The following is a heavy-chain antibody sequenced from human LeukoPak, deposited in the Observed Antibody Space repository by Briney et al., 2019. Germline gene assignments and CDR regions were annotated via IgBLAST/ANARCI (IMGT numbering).Heavy chain of an antibody. Sequence: GGSLRLSCAASGFTFSSYNMNWVRQAPGKGLEWVSSISSRSSHINYADSVKGRFTISRDNAKNSLYLQMNSLRAEDTAVYYCAKGWGIRIAAAGTIDYWGQGTLVTVSS. J-gene: IGHJ4*02. D-gene: IGHD6-13*01. CDR2: ISSRSSHI. CDR3: AKGWGIRIAAAGTIDY. V-gene: IGHV3-21*04. CDR1: GFTFSSYN.